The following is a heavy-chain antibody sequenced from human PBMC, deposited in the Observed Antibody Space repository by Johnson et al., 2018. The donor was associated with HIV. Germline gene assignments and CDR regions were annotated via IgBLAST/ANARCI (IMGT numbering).Heavy chain of an antibody. V-gene: IGHV3-7*01. CDR2: IKQDGSEK. J-gene: IGHJ3*02. CDR3: AREGRGRGGITIFGDAFDI. D-gene: IGHD3-3*01. CDR1: GFTVSSNY. Sequence: VQLVESGGGLIQPGGSLRLSCAASGFTVSSNYMSWVRQAPGKGLEWVANIKQDGSEKYDLDPVKGRFTISRDNARKSLYLQRNSLRAEDTSVYYCAREGRGRGGITIFGDAFDIWGQGTMVTVSS.